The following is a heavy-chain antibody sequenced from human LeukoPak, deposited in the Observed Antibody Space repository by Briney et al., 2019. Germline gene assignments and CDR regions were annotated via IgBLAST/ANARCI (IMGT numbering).Heavy chain of an antibody. J-gene: IGHJ4*02. V-gene: IGHV3-9*01. CDR3: AKDKAPLYSGYDWDLDF. Sequence: GRSLRLSCAASGFTFHHYAIHWVRQVPGKGLEWVSGISWNSASIGYADSVKGRFTISRDNAKNCVYLQMNSLRAEDTALYYCAKDKAPLYSGYDWDLDFWGQGTLVTVSS. D-gene: IGHD5-12*01. CDR1: GFTFHHYA. CDR2: ISWNSASI.